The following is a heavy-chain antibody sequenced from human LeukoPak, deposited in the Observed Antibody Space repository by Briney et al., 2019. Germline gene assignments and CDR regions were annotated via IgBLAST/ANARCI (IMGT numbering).Heavy chain of an antibody. J-gene: IGHJ3*02. Sequence: PGGSLRLSCAASGFTFSSYAMSWVRQAPGRGLEWVSAISGGGGSTNYADSVKGRFTISRDNSKNTLYLQMNSLRAEDTAVYYCAKDGDYYYGSRSYYAFDMWGQGTMVTVSS. CDR2: ISGGGGST. V-gene: IGHV3-23*01. CDR1: GFTFSSYA. D-gene: IGHD3-10*01. CDR3: AKDGDYYYGSRSYYAFDM.